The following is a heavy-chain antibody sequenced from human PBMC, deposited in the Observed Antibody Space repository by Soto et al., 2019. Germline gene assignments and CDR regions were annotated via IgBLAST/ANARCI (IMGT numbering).Heavy chain of an antibody. Sequence: SETLSLTCTVSGGSVSSGSYYWSWIRQPPGKGLEWIGYIYYTGSTNYNPSLKSRVTISLDTSKNQFSLKLSSVTAADTDFYYSPSRGDYVFDYWGQGTLVPVSS. V-gene: IGHV4-61*01. CDR2: IYYTGST. J-gene: IGHJ4*02. D-gene: IGHD4-17*01. CDR3: PSRGDYVFDY. CDR1: GGSVSSGSYY.